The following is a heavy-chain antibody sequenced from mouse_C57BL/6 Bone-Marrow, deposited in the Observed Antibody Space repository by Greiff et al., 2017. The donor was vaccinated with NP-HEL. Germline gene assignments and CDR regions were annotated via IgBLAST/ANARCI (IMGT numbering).Heavy chain of an antibody. J-gene: IGHJ4*01. CDR1: GFNIKDDY. CDR3: TTPNAMDY. Sequence: VQLQQSGAELVRPGASVKLSCTASGFNIKDDYMHWVKQRPEQGLEWIGWIDPENGDTEYASKFQGKATITADTSSNTAYLQLSSLTSEDTAVYYCTTPNAMDYWGQGTSVTASS. CDR2: IDPENGDT. V-gene: IGHV14-4*01.